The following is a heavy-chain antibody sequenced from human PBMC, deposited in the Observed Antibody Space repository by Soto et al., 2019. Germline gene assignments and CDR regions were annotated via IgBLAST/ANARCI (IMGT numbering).Heavy chain of an antibody. V-gene: IGHV3-23*01. D-gene: IGHD6-19*01. J-gene: IGHJ4*02. CDR1: GFTFSSYA. CDR2: IIDSGGST. CDR3: AKEMTRQWLVPVDD. Sequence: GGSLRLSCAASGFTFSSYAMNWVRQAPGKGLEWVSGIIDSGGSTYYADSVKGRFTISRDNSKNTLYLQMNSLRVADTAVYYCAKEMTRQWLVPVDDWGQGTLVTVSS.